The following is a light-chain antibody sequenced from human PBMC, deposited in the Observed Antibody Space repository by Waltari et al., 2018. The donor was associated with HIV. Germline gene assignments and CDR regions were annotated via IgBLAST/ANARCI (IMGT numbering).Light chain of an antibody. V-gene: IGKV1-33*01. J-gene: IGKJ4*01. CDR2: HAS. CDR3: QQFHLLPLT. CDR1: QDIGSH. Sequence: DLRMTQSPSSLSLSVGDRITITCQTSQDIGSHLNWLQQKAGQDPQLLFHHASDLQPGVPSRCAGGGSGSNFSFTITSLQPEDLGVYFCQQFHLLPLTFGGGT.